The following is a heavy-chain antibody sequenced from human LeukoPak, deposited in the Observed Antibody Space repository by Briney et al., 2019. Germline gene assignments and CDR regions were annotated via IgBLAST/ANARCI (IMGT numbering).Heavy chain of an antibody. CDR1: GYTFTSYY. V-gene: IGHV1-46*01. D-gene: IGHD3/OR15-3a*01. CDR3: ARVISDPQVFDI. CDR2: INPSGGST. Sequence: ASGTVACKASGYTFTSYYMHWGRQAPGEGLEWMGIINPSGGSTSYAQKCQGRVTMTRDTSTSTVYMELSSLRSEDTAVYYCARVISDPQVFDIWGQGTMVTVSS. J-gene: IGHJ3*02.